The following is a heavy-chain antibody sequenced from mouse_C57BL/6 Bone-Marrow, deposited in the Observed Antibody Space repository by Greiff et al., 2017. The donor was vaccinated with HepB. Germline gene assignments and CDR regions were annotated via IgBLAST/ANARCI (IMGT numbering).Heavy chain of an antibody. Sequence: QVQLKQPGAELVKPGASVKLSCKASGYTFTSYWMQWVKQRPGQGLEWIGEIDPSDSYTNYNQKFKGKATLTVDTSSSTAYMQLSSLTSEDSAVYYCARGYYGSSYGAYWGQGTLVTVSA. J-gene: IGHJ3*01. D-gene: IGHD1-1*01. CDR1: GYTFTSYW. CDR3: ARGYYGSSYGAY. CDR2: IDPSDSYT. V-gene: IGHV1-50*01.